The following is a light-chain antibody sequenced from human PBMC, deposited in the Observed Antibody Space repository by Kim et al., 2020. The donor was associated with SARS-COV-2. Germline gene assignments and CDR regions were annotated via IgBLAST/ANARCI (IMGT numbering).Light chain of an antibody. CDR3: LQHRTYPIT. V-gene: IGKV1-17*01. J-gene: IGKJ5*01. CDR1: QDIGND. CDR2: GAA. Sequence: ASVGAGVTITCRASQDIGNDLGWYQQNPGRAPKRLIYGAANLQSGVPSRFSGSGSETEFTLTINSLKTEDFATYFCLQHRTYPITFGQGTRLEIK.